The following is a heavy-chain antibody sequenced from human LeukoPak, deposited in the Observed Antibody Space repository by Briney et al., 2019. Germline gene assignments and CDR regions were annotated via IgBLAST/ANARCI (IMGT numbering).Heavy chain of an antibody. Sequence: PGGSLRLSCAASGFTFSSYSMNWVRQAPGKGLEWVSSISRSSSYIYYADSVKGRFTISRDNAKNSLYVQMNSLRAEDTAVYYCARDSLYGDYTGGVNWFDPWGQGTLVTVSS. CDR1: GFTFSSYS. CDR3: ARDSLYGDYTGGVNWFDP. D-gene: IGHD4-17*01. J-gene: IGHJ5*02. V-gene: IGHV3-21*01. CDR2: ISRSSSYI.